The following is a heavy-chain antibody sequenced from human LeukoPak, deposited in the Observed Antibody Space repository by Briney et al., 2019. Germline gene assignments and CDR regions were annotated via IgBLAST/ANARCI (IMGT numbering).Heavy chain of an antibody. J-gene: IGHJ6*03. CDR2: IIPIFGTA. D-gene: IGHD3-10*01. V-gene: IGHV1-69*05. Sequence: GASVKVSCKASGGTFSSYAISWVRQAPGQGLEWMGGIIPIFGTANYAQKFQGRVTITTDESTSTAYMELSSLRSEDTAVYYCARDGQRGYYYYMDVWGKGTTVTVSS. CDR3: ARDGQRGYYYYMDV. CDR1: GGTFSSYA.